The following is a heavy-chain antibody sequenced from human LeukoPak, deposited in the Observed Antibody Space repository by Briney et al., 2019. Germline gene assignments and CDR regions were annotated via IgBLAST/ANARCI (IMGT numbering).Heavy chain of an antibody. Sequence: SETLSLTCDVSGRSISSGLYSGSWIPQPLGKGLVWNGYIYHTGSTYYNPSLKSRVTISVDTSKNQFSLRLSSVTAADTAVYYCARLEYCSGTSCYWFDPWGQGTLVTVSS. CDR3: ARLEYCSGTSCYWFDP. CDR1: GRSISSGLYS. V-gene: IGHV4-30-2*01. D-gene: IGHD2-2*01. CDR2: IYHTGST. J-gene: IGHJ5*02.